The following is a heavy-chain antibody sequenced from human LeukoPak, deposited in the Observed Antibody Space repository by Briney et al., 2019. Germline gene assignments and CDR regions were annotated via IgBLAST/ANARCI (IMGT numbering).Heavy chain of an antibody. Sequence: GGSLRLSCAASGFTFSSYWMHWVRQAPGKGLVWVSRINTDGSSTSYADSVKGRFTISRDNSKNTLYLQMNSLRAEDTAVYYCARDGGSYYGYVFDHWGQGTLVTVSS. CDR1: GFTFSSYW. V-gene: IGHV3-74*01. CDR3: ARDGGSYYGYVFDH. D-gene: IGHD1-26*01. J-gene: IGHJ4*02. CDR2: INTDGSST.